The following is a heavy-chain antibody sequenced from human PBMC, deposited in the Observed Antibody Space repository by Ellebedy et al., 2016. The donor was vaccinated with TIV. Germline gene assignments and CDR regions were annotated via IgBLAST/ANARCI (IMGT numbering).Heavy chain of an antibody. Sequence: LSLTCAASGFSFSSYAMSWVRQAPGTGLEWVSGIVGSGGSRYADSVKGRFTISRDNSKSTLDLQMSSLRAEDTAVYYCAKDRISGDGYWVFDFWGQGTLVTVST. CDR2: IVGSGGSR. D-gene: IGHD5-18*01. J-gene: IGHJ4*02. CDR1: GFSFSSYA. V-gene: IGHV3-23*01. CDR3: AKDRISGDGYWVFDF.